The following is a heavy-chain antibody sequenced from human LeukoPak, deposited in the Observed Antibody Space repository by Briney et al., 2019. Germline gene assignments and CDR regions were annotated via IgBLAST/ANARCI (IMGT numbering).Heavy chain of an antibody. CDR3: ARVVLRVHRMSNDAFDI. CDR2: ISSSSSYI. CDR1: GFTFSSYS. V-gene: IGHV3-21*01. Sequence: SGGSLRLSCAASGFTFSSYSMNWVRQAPGKGLEWVSSISSSSSYIYYADSVKGRFTTSRDNAKNSLYLQMNSLRAEDTAVYYCARVVLRVHRMSNDAFDIWGQGTMVTVSS. D-gene: IGHD2-15*01. J-gene: IGHJ3*02.